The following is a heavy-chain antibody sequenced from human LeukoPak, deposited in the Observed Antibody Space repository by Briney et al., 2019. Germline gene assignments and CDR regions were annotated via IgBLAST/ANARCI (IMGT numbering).Heavy chain of an antibody. V-gene: IGHV4-59*11. Sequence: KASETLSLTCTVSGGSISSHNWSWIRQPPGKGLEWIGEFNYSGSTTYNPSLKSRVTISGDTSKIQSSLKLTSVTGADTAVYYCAGDRGGAAAFDWFDSWGQGTLVTVSS. CDR1: GGSISSHN. CDR2: FNYSGST. D-gene: IGHD6-13*01. CDR3: AGDRGGAAAFDWFDS. J-gene: IGHJ5*01.